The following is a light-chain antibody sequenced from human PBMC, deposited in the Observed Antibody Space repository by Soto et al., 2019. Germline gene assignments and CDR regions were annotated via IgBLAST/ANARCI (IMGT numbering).Light chain of an antibody. Sequence: ETVLTQSPGTLSLSPGERATLSCRASQSVSSSYLAWYQQKAGQAPRLLIYGASSTATVTPDRFSGSSAWTAVTLTISRLEPDDFAVYYYQQYGKSPPSWTFGPGTKVEFK. CDR3: QQYGKSPPSWT. J-gene: IGKJ1*01. CDR1: QSVSSSY. CDR2: GAS. V-gene: IGKV3-20*01.